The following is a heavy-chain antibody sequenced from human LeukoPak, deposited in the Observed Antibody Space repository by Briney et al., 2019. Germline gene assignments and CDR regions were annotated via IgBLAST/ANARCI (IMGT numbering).Heavy chain of an antibody. Sequence: SETLSLTCTVSGVSIRDTFYYWGWIRQPPGKGLEWIGSIYHTGRTNYSPSLKGRVTLSVDTSKNQFSLELTSVTAADTALYHCARDPGFYYDSRETHYDYWGQGTLVTVSS. CDR2: IYHTGRT. D-gene: IGHD3-22*01. CDR1: GVSIRDTFYY. J-gene: IGHJ4*02. V-gene: IGHV4-39*07. CDR3: ARDPGFYYDSRETHYDY.